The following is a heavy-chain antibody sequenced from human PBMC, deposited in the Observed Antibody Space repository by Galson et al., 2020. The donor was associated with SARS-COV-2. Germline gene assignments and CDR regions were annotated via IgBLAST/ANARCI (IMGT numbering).Heavy chain of an antibody. CDR2: IGYDESSK. Sequence: GGSLRLSCEASGFSFSDYGMNWVRQTPGKGLEWVTFIGYDESSKYYIDSVKGRFTISRDNSKNMLYLHMNRLRPEDTAVYYCAKDRIGSYFETWGQGTLVTVSS. CDR1: GFSFSDYG. V-gene: IGHV3-30*02. CDR3: AKDRIGSYFET. J-gene: IGHJ4*02. D-gene: IGHD2-2*03.